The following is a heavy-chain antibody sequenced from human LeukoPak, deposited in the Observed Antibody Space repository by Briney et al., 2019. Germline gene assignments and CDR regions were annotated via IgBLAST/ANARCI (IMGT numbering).Heavy chain of an antibody. J-gene: IGHJ6*02. CDR1: GFTFSSYG. CDR3: AKDRLSGSYPYYYYYGMDV. CDR2: ISYDGSNK. D-gene: IGHD1-26*01. V-gene: IGHV3-30*18. Sequence: GRSLRLSCAASGFTFSSYGMHWVRQAPGKGLEWVAVISYDGSNKYYADSVKGRFTISRDNSKNTPYLQMNSLRAEDTAVYYCAKDRLSGSYPYYYYYGMDVWGQGTTVTVSS.